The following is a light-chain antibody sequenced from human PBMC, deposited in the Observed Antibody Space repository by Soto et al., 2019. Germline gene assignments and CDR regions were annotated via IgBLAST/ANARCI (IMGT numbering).Light chain of an antibody. V-gene: IGKV1-9*01. Sequence: IQLTESPSFLSASVVDRVTITCRASQGISSYLAWFQQKPGRAPNLLIYGASTLQSGVPSRFSGSGSGTDYTLTISILQPEDFATYYCQQLNSYPLTFGQGTRLEI. CDR1: QGISSY. CDR2: GAS. CDR3: QQLNSYPLT. J-gene: IGKJ5*01.